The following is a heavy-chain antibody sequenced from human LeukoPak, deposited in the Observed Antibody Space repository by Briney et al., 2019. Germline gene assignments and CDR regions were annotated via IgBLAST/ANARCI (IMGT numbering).Heavy chain of an antibody. J-gene: IGHJ4*02. Sequence: PGGSLRLSCAPSGFPFSSFGLNWVRQAPGKGLEWVSHISNSGATVYYADSVRGRFTFSRDNAKNSLYLQMNSLRAEDTALYYCARTAGNTAHFDYWGQGTLVTVSS. CDR1: GFPFSSFG. D-gene: IGHD5-18*01. CDR2: ISNSGATV. V-gene: IGHV3-48*03. CDR3: ARTAGNTAHFDY.